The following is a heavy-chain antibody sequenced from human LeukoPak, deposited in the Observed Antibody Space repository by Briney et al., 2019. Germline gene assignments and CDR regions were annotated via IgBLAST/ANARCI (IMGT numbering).Heavy chain of an antibody. V-gene: IGHV3-21*01. D-gene: IGHD2-21*01. CDR1: GFPFSCYS. CDR2: ISSSSSYI. CDR3: ARGISMTHPPGY. J-gene: IGHJ4*02. Sequence: GGSLRLSCAASGFPFSCYSMNWVPQAPGKGLEWVSSISSSSSYIYYAVSVKGRFTISRDNAKNSLYLQMNSLRAEDTAVYYCARGISMTHPPGYWGQGTLVTVSS.